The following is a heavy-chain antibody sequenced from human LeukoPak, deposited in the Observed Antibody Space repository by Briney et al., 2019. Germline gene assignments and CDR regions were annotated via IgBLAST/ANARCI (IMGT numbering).Heavy chain of an antibody. CDR3: VKEHRIGSAFDYYCGIDV. CDR1: GFTFRSYA. CDR2: ISSNGAST. D-gene: IGHD6-19*01. J-gene: IGHJ6*02. V-gene: IGHV3-64D*09. Sequence: TGGSLRLSCSASGFTFRSYAIHWVRQAPGKGLEDVSAISSNGASTYYADSVKGRFIISRDNSKNTLYLQMSSLRAEDTAVYYCVKEHRIGSAFDYYCGIDVWGQGTTVTASS.